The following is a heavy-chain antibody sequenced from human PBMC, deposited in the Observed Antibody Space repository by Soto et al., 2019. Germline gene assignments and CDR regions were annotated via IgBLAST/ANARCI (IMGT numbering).Heavy chain of an antibody. CDR1: GFSFSSYT. V-gene: IGHV3-23*01. CDR2: VSGNGGNT. J-gene: IGHJ5*02. CDR3: AKDRMGASGWLDP. D-gene: IGHD1-26*01. Sequence: RLSCVASGFSFSSYTMNWVRQAPGKGLEWVSGVSGNGGNTYYADSVKGRFSISRDNSKNTLYLQLNSLRAEDTAIYYCAKDRMGASGWLDPWGQGTPVTVYS.